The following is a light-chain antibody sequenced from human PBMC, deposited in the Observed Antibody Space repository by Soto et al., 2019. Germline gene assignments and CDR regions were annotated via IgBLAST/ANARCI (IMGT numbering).Light chain of an antibody. J-gene: IGKJ5*01. CDR1: QSLRSS. CDR3: QQRSNWPIT. V-gene: IGKV3-11*01. CDR2: DAS. Sequence: ETMMTQSPDTLSVSLGERATLSCRASQSLRSSLAWYQQKPGQAPRLLIYDASTRATGIPARFSGSGSGTDFTLTISSLEPEDFAVYYCQQRSNWPITFGQGTRLEIK.